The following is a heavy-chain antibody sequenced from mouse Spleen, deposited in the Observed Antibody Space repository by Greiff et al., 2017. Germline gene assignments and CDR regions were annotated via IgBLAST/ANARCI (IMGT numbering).Heavy chain of an antibody. CDR1: GFSLTSYG. CDR2: IWSGGST. V-gene: IGHV2-2*01. Sequence: QVQLQQSGPGLVQPSQSLSITCTVSGFSLTSYGVHWVRQSPGKGLEWLGVIWSGGSTDYNAAFISRLSISKDNSNSQVFFKMNSLQADDTAIYYCARRGYYGSSYGWYFDVWGAGTTVTVSS. D-gene: IGHD1-1*01. J-gene: IGHJ1*01. CDR3: ARRGYYGSSYGWYFDV.